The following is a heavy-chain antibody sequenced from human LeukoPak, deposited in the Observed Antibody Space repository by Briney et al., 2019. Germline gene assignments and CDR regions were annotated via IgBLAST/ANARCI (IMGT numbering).Heavy chain of an antibody. D-gene: IGHD3-10*01. J-gene: IGHJ4*02. CDR1: GFTFSSYG. CDR2: IRYDGSNK. CDR3: AKDLRGSETAGIDY. V-gene: IGHV3-30*02. Sequence: RGSLRLSCAASGFTFSSYGMHWVRQAPGKGLEWVAFIRYDGSNKYYADSVKGRFTISRDNSKNTLYLQMNSLRAEDTAVYYCAKDLRGSETAGIDYWGQGTLVTVSS.